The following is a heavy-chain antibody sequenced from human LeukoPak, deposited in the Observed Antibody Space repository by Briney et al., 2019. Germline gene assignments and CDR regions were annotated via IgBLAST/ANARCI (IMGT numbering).Heavy chain of an antibody. Sequence: GAPVKVSCKASGYTFTSYAMHWVRQAPGQRLEWMGWINAGNGNTKYSQKFQGRVTITRDTSASTAYMELSSLRSEDTAVYYCARVWGPQHDYGGNSAQLNGFDYWGQGTLVTVSS. CDR2: INAGNGNT. V-gene: IGHV1-3*01. J-gene: IGHJ4*02. D-gene: IGHD4-23*01. CDR3: ARVWGPQHDYGGNSAQLNGFDY. CDR1: GYTFTSYA.